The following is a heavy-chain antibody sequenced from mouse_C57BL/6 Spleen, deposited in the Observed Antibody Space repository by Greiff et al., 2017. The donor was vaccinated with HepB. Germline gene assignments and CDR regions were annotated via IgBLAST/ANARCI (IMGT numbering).Heavy chain of an antibody. CDR3: ARQGYDYDEGYWYFDV. CDR2: IWSDGST. CDR1: GFSLTSYG. V-gene: IGHV2-6-1*01. D-gene: IGHD2-4*01. J-gene: IGHJ1*03. Sequence: VQLQESGPGLVAPSQSLSITCTVSGFSLTSYGVHWVRQPPGKGLEWLVVIWSDGSTTYNSALKSRLSISKDNSKSQVFLKMNSLQTDDTAMYYCARQGYDYDEGYWYFDVWGTGTTVTVSS.